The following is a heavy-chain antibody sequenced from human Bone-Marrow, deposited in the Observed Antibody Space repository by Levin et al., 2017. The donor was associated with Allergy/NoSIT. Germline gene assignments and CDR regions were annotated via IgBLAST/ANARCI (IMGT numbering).Heavy chain of an antibody. CDR1: GGSFRAYY. J-gene: IGHJ3*02. V-gene: IGHV4-34*01. CDR3: SSFGDTTMIISYAFDI. CDR2: ISHSGST. D-gene: IGHD5-18*01. Sequence: SQTLSLTCAVYGGSFRAYYWNWIRQPPRKGLEWIGEISHSGSTNYNPSLKSRVTISIDTSNNQFPLRLNSVTAADTAMYYCSSFGDTTMIISYAFDIWGQGTMVTVSS.